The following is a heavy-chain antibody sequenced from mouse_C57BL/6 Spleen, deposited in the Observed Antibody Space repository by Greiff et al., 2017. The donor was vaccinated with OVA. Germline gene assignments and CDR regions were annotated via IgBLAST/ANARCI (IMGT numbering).Heavy chain of an antibody. CDR3: ARGDVGFAY. V-gene: IGHV1-69*01. CDR1: GYTFTSYW. J-gene: IGHJ3*01. Sequence: QVQLQQSGAELVMPGASVKLSCKASGYTFTSYWMHWVKQRPGQGLEWIGEIDPSDSYTNYNQKFKGKSTLTVDKSSSTAYMQLSSLTSEDSAVYCCARGDVGFAYWGQGTLVTVSA. CDR2: IDPSDSYT.